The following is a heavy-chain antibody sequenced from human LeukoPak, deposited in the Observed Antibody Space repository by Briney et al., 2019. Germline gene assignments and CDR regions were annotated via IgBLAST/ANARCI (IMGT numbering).Heavy chain of an antibody. CDR1: GFTFSDYY. CDR3: ARDMYYGSGTTVQYGMDV. CDR2: ISGSGSA. J-gene: IGHJ6*02. V-gene: IGHV3-11*01. D-gene: IGHD3-10*01. Sequence: PGGSLRLSCAASGFTFSDYYMSWIRQAPGKGLEWVSYISGSGSAYFADSVKGRFTLSRDNAKNSLYLQMRSLRAEDSAVYYCARDMYYGSGTTVQYGMDVWGQGTTVTVSS.